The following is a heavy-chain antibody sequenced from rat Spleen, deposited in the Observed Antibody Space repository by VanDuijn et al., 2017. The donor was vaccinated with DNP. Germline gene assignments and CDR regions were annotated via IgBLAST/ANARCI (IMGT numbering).Heavy chain of an antibody. D-gene: IGHD1-11*01. CDR3: ARGGRSYFDY. Sequence: EVKLVESGGGLVQPGRSLKLSCAASGFNFNDYWMGWVRQAPGKGLEWVASITASGDNNYSPDSVKGRFTIPRDNAKNTLYLQMNSLRSEDTATYYCARGGRSYFDYWGQGVMVTVSS. CDR1: GFNFNDYW. J-gene: IGHJ2*01. V-gene: IGHV5-31*01. CDR2: ITASGDNN.